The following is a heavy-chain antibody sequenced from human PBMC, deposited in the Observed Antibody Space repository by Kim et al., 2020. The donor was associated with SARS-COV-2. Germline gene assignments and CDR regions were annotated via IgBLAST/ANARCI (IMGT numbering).Heavy chain of an antibody. V-gene: IGHV3-21*01. CDR2: ISSSSSYI. CDR1: GFTFSSYS. D-gene: IGHD7-27*01. CDR3: ARDLGSDNWGGYYYYGMDV. Sequence: GGSLRLSCAASGFTFSSYSMNWVRQDPGKGLEWVSSISSSSSYIYYADSVKGRFTISRDNAKNSLYLQMNSLRAEDTAVYYCARDLGSDNWGGYYYYGMDVWGQGTTVTVSS. J-gene: IGHJ6*02.